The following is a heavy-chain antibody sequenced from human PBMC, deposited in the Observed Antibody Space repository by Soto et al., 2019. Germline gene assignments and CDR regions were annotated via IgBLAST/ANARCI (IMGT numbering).Heavy chain of an antibody. J-gene: IGHJ4*02. CDR1: GGSISSGGYY. V-gene: IGHV4-31*03. Sequence: SETLSLTCTVSGGSISSGGYYWSWIRQVPGKGLEWIGRIYEGGNIFYNPSLKSRVTISPDTSKNQFSLELRTVTAADTAVYYCARGQDRSKVGYWGQGTLVTVSS. CDR2: IYEGGNI. D-gene: IGHD4-4*01. CDR3: ARGQDRSKVGY.